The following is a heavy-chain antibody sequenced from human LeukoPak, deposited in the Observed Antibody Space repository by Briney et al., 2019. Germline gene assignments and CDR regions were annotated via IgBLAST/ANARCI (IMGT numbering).Heavy chain of an antibody. CDR2: ISSSGSTI. CDR1: GFTFSDYY. D-gene: IGHD2-2*01. J-gene: IGHJ6*03. CDR3: ARWQGGDQLLFNYYYMDV. Sequence: PGGSLRLSCAASGFTFSDYYMSWIRQAPGKGLEWVSYISSSGSTIYYADSVKGRFTISRDNAKNSLYLQMNSLRAEDTAVYYCARWQGGDQLLFNYYYMDVWGKGTTVTVSS. V-gene: IGHV3-11*04.